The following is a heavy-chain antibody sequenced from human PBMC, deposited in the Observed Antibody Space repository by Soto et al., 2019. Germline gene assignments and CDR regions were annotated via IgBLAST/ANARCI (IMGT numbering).Heavy chain of an antibody. V-gene: IGHV1-46*01. CDR1: GYTFTSYY. J-gene: IGHJ4*02. Sequence: ASVKVSCKASGYTFTSYYMHWVRQAPGQGLEWMGIINPSGGSTSYAQKFQGRVTMTRDTSTSTVYMELSSLRSEDTAVYYCARDRRLYDSSGYYYKYFDYWGQGTLVTVSS. CDR3: ARDRRLYDSSGYYYKYFDY. D-gene: IGHD3-22*01. CDR2: INPSGGST.